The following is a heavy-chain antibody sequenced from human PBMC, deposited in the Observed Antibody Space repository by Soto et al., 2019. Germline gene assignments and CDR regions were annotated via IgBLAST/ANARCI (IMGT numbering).Heavy chain of an antibody. J-gene: IGHJ6*03. CDR1: GFTLSGYA. Sequence: EVQLAESGGGLAQPGGSLRLSCAASGFTLSGYAMDWVRQTPGKGLEYVSGISSNGVGTYYANSVQGRFTISRDNSKNTVYLQMGSLRPEDMAVYYCARRARPDFYYMDVWGTGTTVTVS. V-gene: IGHV3-64*01. CDR2: ISSNGVGT. D-gene: IGHD6-6*01. CDR3: ARRARPDFYYMDV.